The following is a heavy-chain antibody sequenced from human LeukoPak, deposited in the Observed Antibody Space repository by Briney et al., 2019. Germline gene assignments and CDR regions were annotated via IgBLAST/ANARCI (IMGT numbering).Heavy chain of an antibody. D-gene: IGHD2-2*01. CDR1: GFTFDDYG. CDR2: INWNGGRT. J-gene: IGHJ3*02. Sequence: GGSLRLSCAASGFTFDDYGMSWVRQAPGKGLEWVSGINWNGGRTGYADSVKGRFTISRDNAKNSLYLQMNSLRAEDTALYHCARDRGYCSSTSCYPRAFDIWGQGTMVTVSS. V-gene: IGHV3-20*01. CDR3: ARDRGYCSSTSCYPRAFDI.